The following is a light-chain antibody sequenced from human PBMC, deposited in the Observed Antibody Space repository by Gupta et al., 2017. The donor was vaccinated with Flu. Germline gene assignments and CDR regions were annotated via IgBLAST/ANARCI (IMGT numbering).Light chain of an antibody. CDR2: NDT. CDR1: EFPKPY. V-gene: IGLV3-25*02. J-gene: IGLJ3*02. CDR3: HSSDGSGTSWV. Sequence: QLTQPPSVSVSPGQTARISCSGEEFPKPYCFWYQQKAGQAPVLVIYNDTERPSGIPERVSGSISGTVATFTITGVQAEDEADYYCHSSDGSGTSWVFGGGTKLTVL.